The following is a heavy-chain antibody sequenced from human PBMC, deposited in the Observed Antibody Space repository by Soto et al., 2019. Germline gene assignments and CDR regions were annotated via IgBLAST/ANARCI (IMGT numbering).Heavy chain of an antibody. CDR3: ARGSTDSYPGSRMFDF. Sequence: EVQLLESGGDLKQPGGSLRLSCVASGLTFGSRAMTWVRQAPGEGLQWVSTITDTGGDAKYADSVRGRFVISRDNSKKTLYLQMTSLTAEYSAMYYCARGSTDSYPGSRMFDFWGRGTLVTVSS. CDR1: GLTFGSRA. J-gene: IGHJ4*02. V-gene: IGHV3-23*01. CDR2: ITDTGGDA. D-gene: IGHD3-10*01.